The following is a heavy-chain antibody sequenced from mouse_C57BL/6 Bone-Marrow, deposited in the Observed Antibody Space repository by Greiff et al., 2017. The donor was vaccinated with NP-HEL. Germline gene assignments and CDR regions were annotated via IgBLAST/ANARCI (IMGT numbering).Heavy chain of an antibody. CDR1: GYTFTDYY. CDR3: AREGGCHTPCIWFAY. Sequence: EVQLQQSGPELVKPGASVKISCKASGYTFTDYYMNWVKQSHGKSLEWIGDINPNNGGTSYNQKFKGKATLTVDKSSSTAYMELRSLTSEDSAVYYCAREGGCHTPCIWFAYWGQGTLVTVSA. V-gene: IGHV1-26*01. D-gene: IGHD5-1-1*01. J-gene: IGHJ3*01. CDR2: INPNNGGT.